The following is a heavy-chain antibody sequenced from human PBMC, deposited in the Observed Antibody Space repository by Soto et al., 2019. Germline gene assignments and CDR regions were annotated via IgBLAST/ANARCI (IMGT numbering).Heavy chain of an antibody. CDR2: IYSGGST. CDR3: ARDRRDLLTGFYIGHYSDY. D-gene: IGHD3-9*01. CDR1: GISVSSNY. J-gene: IGHJ4*02. Sequence: VQLVESGGDFVQPGGSLRLSCAVSGISVSSNYMTWVRQAPGKGLEWVSVIYSGGSTEYADSVQGRFTISRDNSMNTVYLQMNSLRDEDTAVYYCARDRRDLLTGFYIGHYSDYWGQGTLVTVSS. V-gene: IGHV3-66*01.